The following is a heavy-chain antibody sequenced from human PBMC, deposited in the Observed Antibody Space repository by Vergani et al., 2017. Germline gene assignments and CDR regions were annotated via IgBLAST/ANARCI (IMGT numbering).Heavy chain of an antibody. D-gene: IGHD2-15*01. CDR2: VLFDGSNE. CDR3: AXDLAYCHEGSCAL. V-gene: IGHV3-30*02. Sequence: LQLVESGGGLVQPGGSLRLSCVASGFTFNRYGMQWVRQAPGKGLEWVAYVLFDGSNEYYADSVKGRFIVSRDNSNDALYLQMNSLRTDDTAVYYCAXDLAYCHEGSCALWGQGSVVTVSS. J-gene: IGHJ4*02. CDR1: GFTFNRYG.